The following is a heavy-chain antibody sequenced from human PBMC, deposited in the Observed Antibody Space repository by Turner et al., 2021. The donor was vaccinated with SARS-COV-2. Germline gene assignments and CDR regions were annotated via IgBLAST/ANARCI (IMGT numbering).Heavy chain of an antibody. CDR1: GFTVSGNY. CDR2: ISSGGST. CDR3: ARVGSYGRRDVDY. J-gene: IGHJ4*02. D-gene: IGHD5-18*01. Sequence: EVQLVESGGGVIQPGGSLRLSCSASGFTVSGNYMGWVRQAPGKGLEWVSVISSGGSTYYADSVKGRFPISRDNSKNTLYLQMNSLRAEDTAVYYCARVGSYGRRDVDYWGQGTLVTVSS. V-gene: IGHV3-53*01.